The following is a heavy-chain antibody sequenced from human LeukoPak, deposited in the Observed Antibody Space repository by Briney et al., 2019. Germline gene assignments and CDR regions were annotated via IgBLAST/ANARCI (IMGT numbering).Heavy chain of an antibody. Sequence: GGSLRLFCAASGFTFSSYSMNWVRQAPGKGLEWVSSISSSSSYIYYADSVKGRFTISRDNAKNSLYLQMNSLRAEDTAVYYCARGRGSGWGIYNWFDPWGQGTLVTVSS. CDR3: ARGRGSGWGIYNWFDP. CDR1: GFTFSSYS. J-gene: IGHJ5*02. D-gene: IGHD6-19*01. V-gene: IGHV3-21*01. CDR2: ISSSSSYI.